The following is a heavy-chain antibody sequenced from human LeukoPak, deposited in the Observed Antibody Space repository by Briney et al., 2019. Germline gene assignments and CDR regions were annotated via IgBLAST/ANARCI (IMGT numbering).Heavy chain of an antibody. V-gene: IGHV1-69*13. J-gene: IGHJ4*02. CDR1: GGTFSSYA. CDR3: ARQKDIVVVPAAFDY. Sequence: GASVKVSCKASGGTFSSYAISWVRQAPGQGLEWMGGIIPIFGTANYAQKFQGRVTITADESTSTAYMELSSLRSEDTAVYYCARQKDIVVVPAAFDYWGQGTLVTVSS. D-gene: IGHD2-2*01. CDR2: IIPIFGTA.